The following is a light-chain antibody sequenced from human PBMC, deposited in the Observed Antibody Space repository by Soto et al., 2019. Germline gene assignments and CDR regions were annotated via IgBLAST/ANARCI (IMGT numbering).Light chain of an antibody. J-gene: IGKJ2*01. CDR1: QSIRSW. V-gene: IGKV1-5*01. Sequence: DIQMTQSPSTLSASVGDRVTITCRASQSIRSWLVWYQQRPGKAPKLLIYDASNLQSGVPSRLSGSGSGTEFTLTISSLQPDDFATYYCQQYNRYPYTFGQGTKLEIK. CDR3: QQYNRYPYT. CDR2: DAS.